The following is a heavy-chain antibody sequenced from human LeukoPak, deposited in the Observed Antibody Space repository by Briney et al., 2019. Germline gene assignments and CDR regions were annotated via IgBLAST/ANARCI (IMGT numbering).Heavy chain of an antibody. V-gene: IGHV3-30*18. Sequence: GGSLRLSCAASGFTFSSYGMHWVRQAPGKGLEWVAFISYDGSNKYYPDSVKGRFTTSRDNSKNTLYLQMNSLRAEDTAVYYCAKDLSNWNDVTTPDYWGQGTLVTVFS. J-gene: IGHJ4*02. CDR1: GFTFSSYG. CDR2: ISYDGSNK. D-gene: IGHD1-1*01. CDR3: AKDLSNWNDVTTPDY.